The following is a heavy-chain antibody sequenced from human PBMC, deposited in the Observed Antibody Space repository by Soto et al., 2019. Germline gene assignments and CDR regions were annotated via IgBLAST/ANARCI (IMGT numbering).Heavy chain of an antibody. CDR1: GFNFSPYA. D-gene: IGHD5-12*01. Sequence: QVQLVESGGGVVQPGRSLRLSCAASGFNFSPYAIHWVRQAPGKGLEWVGVGSADGSAQFYADSVKGRFIISRDNSKNMMYLQMNGQRVEATALYYCARDVIVAPHGPDALDIWGQGTTVSVAS. CDR2: GSADGSAQ. CDR3: ARDVIVAPHGPDALDI. J-gene: IGHJ3*02. V-gene: IGHV3-30*04.